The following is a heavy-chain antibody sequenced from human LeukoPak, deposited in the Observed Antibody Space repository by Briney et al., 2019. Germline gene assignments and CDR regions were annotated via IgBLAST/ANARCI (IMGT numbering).Heavy chain of an antibody. Sequence: ASVKVSCKASGYTFTSYGISWVRQAPGQGLEWMGGIIPIFGTANYAQKFQGRVTITADESTSTAYMELSSLRSEDTAVYYCARFGLGVSGYDFSDYWGQGTLVTVSS. CDR1: GYTFTSYG. CDR3: ARFGLGVSGYDFSDY. V-gene: IGHV1-69*13. D-gene: IGHD5-12*01. CDR2: IIPIFGTA. J-gene: IGHJ4*02.